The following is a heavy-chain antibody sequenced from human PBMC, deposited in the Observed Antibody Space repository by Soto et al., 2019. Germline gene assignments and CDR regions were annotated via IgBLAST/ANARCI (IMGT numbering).Heavy chain of an antibody. D-gene: IGHD2-15*01. Sequence: GASVKVSCKASGYTFTNYGFSWVRQAPGQGLEWMGRISGYNGNTKYAEKFQGRVTMTTDTSTSTAHMELRSLRSDDTAVYFCAKSPSVVLVPSTLGGNNWFDPWGQGTLVTVSS. J-gene: IGHJ5*02. CDR1: GYTFTNYG. CDR3: AKSPSVVLVPSTLGGNNWFDP. CDR2: ISGYNGNT. V-gene: IGHV1-18*01.